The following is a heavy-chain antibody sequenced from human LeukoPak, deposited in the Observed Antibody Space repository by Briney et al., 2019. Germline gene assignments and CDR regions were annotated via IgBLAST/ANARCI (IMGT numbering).Heavy chain of an antibody. V-gene: IGHV4-59*01. D-gene: IGHD4-17*01. CDR2: IYYSGST. CDR1: GGSISSYY. J-gene: IGHJ3*02. CDR3: ARSPENDYRDHDAFDI. Sequence: SETLSLTCTVSGGSISSYYWSWIPQPPGKGLEWIGYIYYSGSTNYNPSLKSRVTISVDTSKNQFSLKLSSVTAADTAVYYCARSPENDYRDHDAFDIWGQGTMVTVSS.